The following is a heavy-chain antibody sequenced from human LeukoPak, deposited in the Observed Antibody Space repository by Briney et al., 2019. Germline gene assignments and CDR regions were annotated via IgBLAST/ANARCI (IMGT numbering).Heavy chain of an antibody. CDR1: GGSIRGHF. Sequence: PSETLSLTCTVSGGSIRGHFWSWIRQAPGKGLEWIGYLSNSGSTNYNPSLKSRVTISVDTSKDQFSLKLTSVTAADTAVYYCARGPPFDPWGQGTLVTVSS. CDR2: LSNSGST. CDR3: ARGPPFDP. V-gene: IGHV4-59*11. J-gene: IGHJ5*02.